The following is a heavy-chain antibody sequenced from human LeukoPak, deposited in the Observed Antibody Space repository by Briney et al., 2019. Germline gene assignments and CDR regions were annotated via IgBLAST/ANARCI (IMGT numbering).Heavy chain of an antibody. CDR2: ISGSGGST. CDR1: GFTFDDYG. J-gene: IGHJ4*02. Sequence: GGSLRLSCAASGFTFDDYGMNWVRQAPGKGLEWVSAISGSGGSTYYADSVKGRFTISRDNSKNTLYLQMNSLRAEDTAVYYCAKDKWGASDYWGQGTLVTVSS. V-gene: IGHV3-23*01. CDR3: AKDKWGASDY. D-gene: IGHD7-27*01.